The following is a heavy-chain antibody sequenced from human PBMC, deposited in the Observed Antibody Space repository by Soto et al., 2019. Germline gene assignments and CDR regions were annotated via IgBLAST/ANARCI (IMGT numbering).Heavy chain of an antibody. Sequence: QVQLVESGGGAVQPGRSLRLSCAASGFTFDSHGMHWVRQAPGKGLEWVAAISSDGNNKYYADSVKGRFTISRDNFNNMLYLQMSSLRAEDTAVYYCAKDLLPNTVTTCGSWGQGTLVTVSS. V-gene: IGHV3-30*18. CDR2: ISSDGNNK. J-gene: IGHJ5*02. D-gene: IGHD4-17*01. CDR1: GFTFDSHG. CDR3: AKDLLPNTVTTCGS.